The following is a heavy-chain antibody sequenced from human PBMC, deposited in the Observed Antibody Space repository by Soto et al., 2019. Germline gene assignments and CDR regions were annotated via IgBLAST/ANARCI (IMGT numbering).Heavy chain of an antibody. J-gene: IGHJ3*02. Sequence: PGGSLRLSCAASGFTFSSYAMSWVRQAPGKGLEWVSAISGSGGSTYYADSVKGRFTISRDNSKNTLYLQMNSLRAEDTAVYYCPKYSTYYDFWRGSRAAFDIWGQGTMDTGSS. D-gene: IGHD3-3*01. CDR1: GFTFSSYA. CDR3: PKYSTYYDFWRGSRAAFDI. CDR2: ISGSGGST. V-gene: IGHV3-23*01.